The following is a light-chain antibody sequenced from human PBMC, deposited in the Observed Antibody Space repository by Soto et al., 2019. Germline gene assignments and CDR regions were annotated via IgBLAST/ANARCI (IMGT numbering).Light chain of an antibody. V-gene: IGKV2-40*01. CDR2: MLS. Sequence: DIVMTQTPLSLPVIPGEPASISCRSSQSLLDSDDGNTYLDWYLQKPGQSPQLLIYMLSYRASVVPSRFTGSGSVTDSTMKISRVEAEDGGVYCSMQRREFPYTFGQGTMLEIK. CDR3: MQRREFPYT. J-gene: IGKJ2*01. CDR1: QSLLDSDDGNTY.